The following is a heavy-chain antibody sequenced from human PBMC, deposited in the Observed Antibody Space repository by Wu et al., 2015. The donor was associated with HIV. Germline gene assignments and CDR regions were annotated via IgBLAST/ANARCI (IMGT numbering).Heavy chain of an antibody. CDR1: GYTFITYY. CDR2: INPNGGST. CDR3: AREKGSYDYVRGSSNPRSLDY. V-gene: IGHV1-46*01. J-gene: IGHJ4*02. Sequence: QVQLVQSGAEVKKPGASVKVSCKASGYTFITYYMHWVRQASGQGLEWMGVINPNGGSTRYAQKFQGRVTMTRDMSTSTVNMELSSLRSEDTAVYYCAREKGSYDYVRGSSNPRSLDYWGQGTLVTVSS. D-gene: IGHD3-16*01.